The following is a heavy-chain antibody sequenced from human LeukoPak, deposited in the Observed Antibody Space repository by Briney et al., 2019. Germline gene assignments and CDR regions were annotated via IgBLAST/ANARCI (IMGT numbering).Heavy chain of an antibody. J-gene: IGHJ4*02. CDR1: GGSFSGYD. CDR2: INHSGST. CDR3: ARGPQTGTTRRGDKFDY. D-gene: IGHD1-7*01. V-gene: IGHV4-34*01. Sequence: PSETLSLTCAVYGGSFSGYDWSRIRQPPGKGLEWIGEINHSGSTNYNPSLKSRVTISVDTSKNQFSLKLSSVTAADTAVYYCARGPQTGTTRRGDKFDYWGQGTLVTVSS.